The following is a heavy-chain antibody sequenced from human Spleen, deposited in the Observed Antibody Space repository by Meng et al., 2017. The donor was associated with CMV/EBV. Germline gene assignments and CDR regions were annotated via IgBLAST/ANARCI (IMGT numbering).Heavy chain of an antibody. J-gene: IGHJ4*02. D-gene: IGHD2-15*01. V-gene: IGHV3-33*03. CDR3: AKGPYSAGFDY. Sequence: SCASSGFSFGSCGMHWVRQAPGKGLAWVAVIWYAGSEQYYAESVKGRFVVSRDNSKYTLYLQMNNLRVDDTAVYFCAKGPYSAGFDYWGQGTLVTVSS. CDR1: GFSFGSCG. CDR2: IWYAGSEQ.